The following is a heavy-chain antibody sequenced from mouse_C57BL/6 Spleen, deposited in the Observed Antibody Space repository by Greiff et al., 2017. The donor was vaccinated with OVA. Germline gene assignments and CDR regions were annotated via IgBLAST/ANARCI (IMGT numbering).Heavy chain of an antibody. Sequence: VQLQQSGPELVKPGASVKMSCKASGYTFTDYNMHWVKQSHGKSLEWIGYINPNNGGTSYNQKFKGKATLTVNKSSSTAYMELRSLTSEDSAVYYCATRSSPYYYAMDYWGQGTSVTVSS. D-gene: IGHD1-1*01. CDR1: GYTFTDYN. V-gene: IGHV1-22*01. J-gene: IGHJ4*01. CDR2: INPNNGGT. CDR3: ATRSSPYYYAMDY.